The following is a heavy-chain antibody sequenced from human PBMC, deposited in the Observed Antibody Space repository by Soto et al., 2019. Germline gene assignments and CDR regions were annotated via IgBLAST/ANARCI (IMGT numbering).Heavy chain of an antibody. J-gene: IGHJ6*02. CDR1: GGTFSSYA. Sequence: SVKVSCKASGGTFSSYAISWVRQAPGQGLEWMGGIIPIFGTANYAQKFQGRVTITADESTSTAYMELSSLRSEDTAVYYCARPAYYYDSSGHYLTPSHGMDVWGQGTTVTVSS. CDR3: ARPAYYYDSSGHYLTPSHGMDV. CDR2: IIPIFGTA. V-gene: IGHV1-69*13. D-gene: IGHD3-22*01.